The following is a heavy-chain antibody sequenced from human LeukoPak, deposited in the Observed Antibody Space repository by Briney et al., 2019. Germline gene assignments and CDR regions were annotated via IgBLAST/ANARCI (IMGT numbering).Heavy chain of an antibody. D-gene: IGHD3-16*01. V-gene: IGHV4-30-4*01. CDR3: AAVKIGVSHYFDY. CDR2: IYYSGSA. J-gene: IGHJ4*02. Sequence: PSQTLSLTCTVSGGSISSGDYYWSWIRQPPGEGLEWIGYIYYSGSAYYNPSLKSRVTISVDTSENQFSLKLSSVTAADTAVYYCAAVKIGVSHYFDYWGQGTLVTVSS. CDR1: GGSISSGDYY.